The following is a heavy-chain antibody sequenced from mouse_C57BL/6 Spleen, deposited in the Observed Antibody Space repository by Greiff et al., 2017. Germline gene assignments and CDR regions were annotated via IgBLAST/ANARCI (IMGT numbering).Heavy chain of an antibody. V-gene: IGHV1-64*01. Sequence: VQVVQSGAELVKPGASVKLSCKASGYTFTSYWMHWVKKRPGQGLEWIGMIHPNSGSTNYNEKFKSKATLTVDKSSSTAYMRLSSLASEVSAVYCCEGGGNYAYWGQGTLVTVSA. CDR1: GYTFTSYW. D-gene: IGHD2-1*01. CDR2: IHPNSGST. CDR3: EGGGNYAY. J-gene: IGHJ3*01.